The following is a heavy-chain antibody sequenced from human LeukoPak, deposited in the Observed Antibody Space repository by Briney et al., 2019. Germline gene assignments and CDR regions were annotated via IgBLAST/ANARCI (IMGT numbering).Heavy chain of an antibody. Sequence: SETLSLTCAVYGGSFSGYYLTWGRQPPGKGLGWIGEINHSGSTNYNPSLKSRVTISVDTSKNQFSLKLSSVTAADTAVYYCARWVVDADYYYYMDVWGKGTTVTVSS. CDR3: ARWVVDADYYYYMDV. J-gene: IGHJ6*03. CDR2: INHSGST. D-gene: IGHD2-15*01. V-gene: IGHV4-34*01. CDR1: GGSFSGYY.